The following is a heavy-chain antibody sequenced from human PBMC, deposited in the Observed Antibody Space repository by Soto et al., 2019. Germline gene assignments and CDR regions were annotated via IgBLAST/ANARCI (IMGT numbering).Heavy chain of an antibody. Sequence: SETLSLTCAVSGDSISSMNWWSWVRQPPGKGLEWIGEIHHGGSTNYNPSLKSRVTISVDTSKNQFSLILNSVTAADTAVYYCAAKYPFGVYLTYRYSGDYWGKGSLVTVSS. J-gene: IGHJ4*02. CDR1: GDSISSMNW. D-gene: IGHD3-16*02. CDR3: AAKYPFGVYLTYRYSGDY. V-gene: IGHV4-4*02. CDR2: IHHGGST.